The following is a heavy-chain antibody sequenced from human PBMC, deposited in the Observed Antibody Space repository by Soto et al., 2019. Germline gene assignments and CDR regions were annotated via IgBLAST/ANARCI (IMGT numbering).Heavy chain of an antibody. CDR3: AKDPADPFDHIVVVPAGMGSYYYGMDV. CDR1: GFTFSSYA. CDR2: ISGSGGST. J-gene: IGHJ6*02. Sequence: PGGSLRLSCAASGFTFSSYAMSWVRQAPGKGLEWVSAISGSGGSTYYADSVKGRFTISRDNSKNTLYLQMNSLRAEDTAVYYCAKDPADPFDHIVVVPAGMGSYYYGMDVWGQGTTVTVSS. D-gene: IGHD2-2*01. V-gene: IGHV3-23*01.